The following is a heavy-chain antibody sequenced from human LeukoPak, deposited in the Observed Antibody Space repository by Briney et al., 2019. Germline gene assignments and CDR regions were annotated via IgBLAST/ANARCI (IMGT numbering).Heavy chain of an antibody. D-gene: IGHD6-13*01. CDR1: GLTFRNYV. Sequence: GGALRLSCVACGLTFRNYVMHWVRQPPSRGGEYVSAISSNGGSTYFANSVKGRFTISRDNSKNTLYLQMGSLRAEDMAVYYCASSVRSSWDVTNAAFDIWGQGTMVTVSS. CDR3: ASSVRSSWDVTNAAFDI. J-gene: IGHJ3*02. CDR2: ISSNGGST. V-gene: IGHV3-64*01.